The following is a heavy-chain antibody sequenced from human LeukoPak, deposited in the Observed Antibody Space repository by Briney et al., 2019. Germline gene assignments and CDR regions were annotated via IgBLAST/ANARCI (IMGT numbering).Heavy chain of an antibody. V-gene: IGHV3-23*01. D-gene: IGHD2-15*01. J-gene: IGHJ4*02. CDR3: AKTRGYCSGGTCYCDY. CDR1: GFTFSNYA. CDR2: ISGSGDNT. Sequence: GGSLRLSCAASGFTFSNYAMSWVRQAQGKGLEWVSAISGSGDNTYYADSVKGRFALSRDNSKNTVYLQMNSLRADDTAVYYCAKTRGYCSGGTCYCDYWGQGTLVTVSS.